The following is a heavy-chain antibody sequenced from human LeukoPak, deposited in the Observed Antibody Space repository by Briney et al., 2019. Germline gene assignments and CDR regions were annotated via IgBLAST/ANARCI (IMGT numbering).Heavy chain of an antibody. D-gene: IGHD3-3*01. Sequence: GGSLRLSCAASGFTFSSYAVSWVRQAPGKGLEWVSGISGSGGSTYYADSVKGRFTISRDNSKNTLYLQMNSLRAEDTAVYYCAKDLSALRFLEWLPNVYFDYWGQGTLVTVSS. CDR3: AKDLSALRFLEWLPNVYFDY. CDR2: ISGSGGST. J-gene: IGHJ4*02. V-gene: IGHV3-23*01. CDR1: GFTFSSYA.